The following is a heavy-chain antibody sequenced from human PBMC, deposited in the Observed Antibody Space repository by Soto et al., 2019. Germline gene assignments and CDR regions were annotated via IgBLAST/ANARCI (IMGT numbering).Heavy chain of an antibody. Sequence: QVQLVQSGAEVKKPGSSVKVSCKASGGTFSSYAISWVRQAPGQGLEWMGGIIPMFGTANYAQKFQGRVTITADESTSTAYMELSSLRYEDTAVYYCAVGIAATGPRGDYGMDVWGQGTTVTVSS. V-gene: IGHV1-69*12. CDR3: AVGIAATGPRGDYGMDV. D-gene: IGHD6-13*01. J-gene: IGHJ6*02. CDR2: IIPMFGTA. CDR1: GGTFSSYA.